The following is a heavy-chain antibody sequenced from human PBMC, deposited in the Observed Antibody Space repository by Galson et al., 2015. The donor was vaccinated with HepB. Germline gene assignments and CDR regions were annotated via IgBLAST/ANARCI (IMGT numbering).Heavy chain of an antibody. Sequence: SLRLSCAGSGFTFNTYSFHWVRQAPGKGMEWVALLSYDGGKKSFADSVKGRFTISRDDSTLYLQMDSLRSEDTAVYYCARSGHYCSGGSCYRWFDPWGQGTLVTVSS. CDR2: LSYDGGKK. D-gene: IGHD2-15*01. J-gene: IGHJ5*02. CDR3: ARSGHYCSGGSCYRWFDP. V-gene: IGHV3-30*04. CDR1: GFTFNTYS.